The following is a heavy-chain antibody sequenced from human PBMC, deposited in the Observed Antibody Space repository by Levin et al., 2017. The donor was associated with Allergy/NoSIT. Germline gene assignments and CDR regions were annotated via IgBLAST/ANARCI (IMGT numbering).Heavy chain of an antibody. CDR3: ARNLRGNSADDAFDI. CDR1: GFTFRDYW. V-gene: IGHV3-7*03. Sequence: RPGGSLRLSCAAAGFTFRDYWMTWVRQTPGRGLEWVANIDQDGSQKYYVDSVKGRFTISRDNAKNSVDLQMNYLRDDDTAVYYCARNLRGNSADDAFDIWGHGTMVTFSS. CDR2: IDQDGSQK. J-gene: IGHJ3*02. D-gene: IGHD5-12*01.